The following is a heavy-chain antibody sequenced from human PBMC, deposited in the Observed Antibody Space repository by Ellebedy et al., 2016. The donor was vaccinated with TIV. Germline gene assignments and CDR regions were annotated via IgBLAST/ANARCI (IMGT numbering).Heavy chain of an antibody. V-gene: IGHV1-8*01. D-gene: IGHD3-10*01. CDR3: AREIHGSGSYPLDF. CDR1: GYTFTSYD. Sequence: ASVKVSCXASGYTFTSYDINWVRQATGRGLEWMGWMNPNSGDTGNAQKFQGRVTMTRKTSINTAYMELSDLRSEDTAVYYCAREIHGSGSYPLDFWGQGTLVTVSS. CDR2: MNPNSGDT. J-gene: IGHJ4*02.